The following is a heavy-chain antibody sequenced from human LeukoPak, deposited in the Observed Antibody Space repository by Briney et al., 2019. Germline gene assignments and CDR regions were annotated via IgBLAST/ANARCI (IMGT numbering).Heavy chain of an antibody. D-gene: IGHD3-22*01. J-gene: IGHJ4*02. CDR3: ARESGYYYDTSGYTFDY. Sequence: KPSETLSLTCTVSGGSSNNYYWSWIRRSAGKGLEWIGRIYTSGSTNYNPSLKSRVSMSVDTSKNQFSLRLRSVTAADTAVYYCARESGYYYDTSGYTFDYWGQGILVTVSS. V-gene: IGHV4-4*07. CDR1: GGSSNNYY. CDR2: IYTSGST.